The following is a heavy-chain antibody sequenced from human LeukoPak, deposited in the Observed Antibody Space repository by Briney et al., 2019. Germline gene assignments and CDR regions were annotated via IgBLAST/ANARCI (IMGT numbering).Heavy chain of an antibody. Sequence: GGSLRLSCAPSGFTFTSYSMSWVRQAPGKGRGWVSAISGSGGSTYYADSVKGRFTISRDNSKNTLYLQMNSLRAEDTAVYYCAKDLYYYDSSTPLGYWGQGTLVTVSS. D-gene: IGHD3-22*01. CDR2: ISGSGGST. J-gene: IGHJ4*02. CDR1: GFTFTSYS. CDR3: AKDLYYYDSSTPLGY. V-gene: IGHV3-23*01.